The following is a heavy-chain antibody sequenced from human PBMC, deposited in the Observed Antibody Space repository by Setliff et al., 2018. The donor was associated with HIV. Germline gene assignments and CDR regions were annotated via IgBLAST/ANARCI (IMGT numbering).Heavy chain of an antibody. CDR2: IYNSGYT. D-gene: IGHD3-10*01. J-gene: IGHJ4*02. Sequence: SETLSLTCKVSGAPISSYYWNWIRQPPGKGLEWIGYIYNSGYTNYKPSLKSRVPISADTSKNQFSLNLSSVTAAEPAVYYCARVGYHGSGRYSFDYWGQGTLVTVSS. CDR1: GAPISSYY. V-gene: IGHV4-59*08. CDR3: ARVGYHGSGRYSFDY.